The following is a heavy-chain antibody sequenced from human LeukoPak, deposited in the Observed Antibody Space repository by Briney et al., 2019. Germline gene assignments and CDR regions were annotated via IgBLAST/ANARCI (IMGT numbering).Heavy chain of an antibody. CDR3: ARDSSSSWTSYYYYYGMDV. CDR2: ISSSGSTI. V-gene: IGHV3-48*03. D-gene: IGHD6-13*01. Sequence: PGGSLRLSCAASGFTFSSYEMNWVRQAPGKGLEWVSYISSSGSTIYYADSVEGRFTISRDNAKNSLYLQMNSLRAEDTAVYYCARDSSSSWTSYYYYYGMDVWGQGTTVTVSS. J-gene: IGHJ6*02. CDR1: GFTFSSYE.